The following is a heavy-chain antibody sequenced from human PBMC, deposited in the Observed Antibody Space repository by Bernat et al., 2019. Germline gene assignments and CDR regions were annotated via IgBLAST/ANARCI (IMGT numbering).Heavy chain of an antibody. CDR2: ISYDGSNK. CDR1: GFTFSSYA. J-gene: IGHJ4*02. Sequence: QVQLVESGGGVVQPGRSLRLSCAASGFTFSSYAMHWVRQAPGKGLEWVAVISYDGSNKYYADSVKGRFTISRDKSKNTLYLQMNSLRAEDTAVYYCARENINYDFWSGYSTYYFDYWGQGTLVTVSS. D-gene: IGHD3-3*01. CDR3: ARENINYDFWSGYSTYYFDY. V-gene: IGHV3-30-3*01.